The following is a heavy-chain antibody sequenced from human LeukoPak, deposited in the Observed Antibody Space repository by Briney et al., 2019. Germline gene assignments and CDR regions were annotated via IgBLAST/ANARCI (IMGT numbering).Heavy chain of an antibody. V-gene: IGHV4-30-4*01. D-gene: IGHD3-22*01. CDR2: IYYSGST. Sequence: SETLSLTCTVSGGSISSGDYYWSWIHQPPGKGLEWIGYIYYSGSTYYNPSLKSRVTISVDTSKNQFSLKLSSVTAADTAVYYCARLFPYYDSSGYKYYYFDYWGQGTLVTVSS. J-gene: IGHJ4*02. CDR3: ARLFPYYDSSGYKYYYFDY. CDR1: GGSISSGDYY.